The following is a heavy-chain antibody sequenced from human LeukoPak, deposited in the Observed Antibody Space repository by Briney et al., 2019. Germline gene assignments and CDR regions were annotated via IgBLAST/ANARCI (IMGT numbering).Heavy chain of an antibody. J-gene: IGHJ4*02. CDR3: ARARYNWNYFDY. CDR1: GFTFTSYG. CDR2: TQYDGSNK. V-gene: IGHV3-30*02. Sequence: PGGSLRLSCAASGFTFTSYGMHWVRQAPGKGLEWVAFTQYDGSNKFYTDSVKGRFTISRDNSKNTLYLQMNSLRAEDTAVYYCARARYNWNYFDYWGQGTLVTVSS. D-gene: IGHD1-20*01.